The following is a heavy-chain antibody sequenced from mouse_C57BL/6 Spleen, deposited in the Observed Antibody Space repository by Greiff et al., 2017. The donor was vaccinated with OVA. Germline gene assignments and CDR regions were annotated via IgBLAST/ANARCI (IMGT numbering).Heavy chain of an antibody. CDR2: ISYDGSN. CDR3: AREVSYYGYDGGMDY. Sequence: EVHLVESGPGLVKPSQSLSLTCSVTGYSITSGYYWYWIRQFPGNQLEWMCYISYDGSNNYNPSLKNRISITRDTSKNQFFLKLNYVTTEDTATDYCAREVSYYGYDGGMDYWGQGTSVTVSS. CDR1: GYSITSGYY. D-gene: IGHD2-2*01. J-gene: IGHJ4*01. V-gene: IGHV3-6*01.